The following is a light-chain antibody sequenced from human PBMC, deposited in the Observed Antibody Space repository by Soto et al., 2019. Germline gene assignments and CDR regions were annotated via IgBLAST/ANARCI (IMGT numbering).Light chain of an antibody. CDR1: QSVVSRY. J-gene: IGKJ4*01. CDR2: GVS. Sequence: EIVLTQSPGTLSLSPGERATLSCRASQSVVSRYLAWYQQKPGQAPRLLIYGVSSRATGIPDRFSGSGSGTDFTLTISRLEPEDFAVYYCQQYGSSPALIFGGGTKVDIK. CDR3: QQYGSSPALI. V-gene: IGKV3-20*01.